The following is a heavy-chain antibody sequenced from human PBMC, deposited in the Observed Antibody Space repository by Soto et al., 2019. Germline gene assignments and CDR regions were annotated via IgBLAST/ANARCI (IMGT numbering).Heavy chain of an antibody. J-gene: IGHJ4*02. D-gene: IGHD4-17*01. V-gene: IGHV3-11*01. Sequence: QVQLVESGGGLVKPGGSLRLSCAAPGFTFSASYMSWIRQAPGKGLEGVSYISSSGSTIYYADSVKGRFTISRDNAKNSLYLQMNSLRAEDTAVYYCARDTPIGYGGTRYYFDYWGQGTLVTVSS. CDR2: ISSSGSTI. CDR3: ARDTPIGYGGTRYYFDY. CDR1: GFTFSASY.